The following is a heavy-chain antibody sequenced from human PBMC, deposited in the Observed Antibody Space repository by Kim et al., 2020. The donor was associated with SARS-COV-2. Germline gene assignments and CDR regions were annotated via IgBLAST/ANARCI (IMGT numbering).Heavy chain of an antibody. CDR1: GGSFSGYY. J-gene: IGHJ6*03. Sequence: SETLSLTCAVYGGSFSGYYWSWIRQPPGKGLEWIGEINHSGSTNYNPSLKSRVTISVDTSKNQFSLKLSSVTAADTAVYYCARGLAVRGVIMTTRSYYMDVWGKGTTVTVSS. CDR2: INHSGST. D-gene: IGHD3-10*01. CDR3: ARGLAVRGVIMTTRSYYMDV. V-gene: IGHV4-34*01.